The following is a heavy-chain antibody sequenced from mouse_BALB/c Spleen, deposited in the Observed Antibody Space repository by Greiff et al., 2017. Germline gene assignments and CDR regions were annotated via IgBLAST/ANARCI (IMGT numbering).Heavy chain of an antibody. D-gene: IGHD1-1*01. CDR1: GYTFTSYW. Sequence: VQLQQSGAELARPGASVKLSCKASGYTFTSYWMQWVKQRPGQGLEWIGAIYPGDGDTRYTQKFKGKATLTADKSSSTAYMQLSSLASEDSAVYYCARHGSGAYWGQGTLVTVSA. V-gene: IGHV1-87*01. J-gene: IGHJ3*01. CDR3: ARHGSGAY. CDR2: IYPGDGDT.